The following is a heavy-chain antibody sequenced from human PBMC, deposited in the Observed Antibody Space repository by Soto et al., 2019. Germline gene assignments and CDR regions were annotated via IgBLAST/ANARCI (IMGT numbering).Heavy chain of an antibody. D-gene: IGHD2-21*01. J-gene: IGHJ4*02. CDR2: IYHNGIT. CDR3: GPVPPRIVVVLAEFPT. CDR1: GTSINSSYW. V-gene: IGHV4-4*02. Sequence: QVQLKQSGPGLVRPSGTLSLTCRVSGTSINSSYWWAWVRQSPGKGLEWIGEIYHNGITKYNPSLNSGVRMSIDKSNNQFSAKLTSVTAAVPDVYYCGPVPPRIVVVLAEFPTWGQGTLVNVSS.